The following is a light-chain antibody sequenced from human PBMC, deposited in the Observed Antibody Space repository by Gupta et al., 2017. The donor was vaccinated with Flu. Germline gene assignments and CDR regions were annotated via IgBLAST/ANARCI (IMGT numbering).Light chain of an antibody. V-gene: IGKV3D-15*01. J-gene: IGKJ1*01. Sequence: EIVMTQSPATLSVSPGERATLSCRASQSISSKLAWYQQKPGQAPRLLIYGASTRDTGIPARFSGSGYGTEFPLTISSRQSEDFAVYYCQQDNNWPLWTFGQGTKVEIK. CDR1: QSISSK. CDR3: QQDNNWPLWT. CDR2: GAS.